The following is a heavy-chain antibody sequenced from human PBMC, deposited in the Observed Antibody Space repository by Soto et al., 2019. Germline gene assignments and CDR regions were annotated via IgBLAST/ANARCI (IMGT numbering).Heavy chain of an antibody. V-gene: IGHV4-30-4*01. CDR1: GGSISSGDYY. CDR3: ARYYYDSSGSQLYYYYGMDV. J-gene: IGHJ6*02. Sequence: SETLSLTCTVSGGSISSGDYYWSWIRQPPGKGLEWIGYIYYSGSTYYNPSLKSRVTISVDTSKNQFSLKLSSVTATDTAVYYCARYYYDSSGSQLYYYYGMDVWGQGTTVTVSS. D-gene: IGHD3-22*01. CDR2: IYYSGST.